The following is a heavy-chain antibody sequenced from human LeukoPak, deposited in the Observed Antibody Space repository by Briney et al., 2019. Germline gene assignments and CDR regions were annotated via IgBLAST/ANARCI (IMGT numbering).Heavy chain of an antibody. D-gene: IGHD6-6*01. Sequence: GGSLRLSCEVSGFTFSSYAMSWVRQAPGRGLEWVSAFSGSGGSTYYADSVKGRFTISRDNSKNTLYLQMNSLRAEDTAVYFCARSGAARFDYWGQGTLVTVSS. CDR3: ARSGAARFDY. J-gene: IGHJ4*02. CDR2: FSGSGGST. V-gene: IGHV3-23*01. CDR1: GFTFSSYA.